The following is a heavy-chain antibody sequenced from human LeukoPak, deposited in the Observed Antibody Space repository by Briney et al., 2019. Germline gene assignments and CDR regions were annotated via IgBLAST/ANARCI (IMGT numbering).Heavy chain of an antibody. D-gene: IGHD3-3*01. CDR1: GASIGSGSYY. CDR3: ARGEKRFLERFFDAFDI. Sequence: PSETLSLTCSVSGASIGSGSYYWSWIRQHPGKGLEWIGYIYYSGSADYNPSLKSRATISVDRSKNQFSLNLRSVTAADTAVYYCARGEKRFLERFFDAFDIWGQGTMVTVSS. CDR2: IYYSGSA. V-gene: IGHV4-31*03. J-gene: IGHJ3*02.